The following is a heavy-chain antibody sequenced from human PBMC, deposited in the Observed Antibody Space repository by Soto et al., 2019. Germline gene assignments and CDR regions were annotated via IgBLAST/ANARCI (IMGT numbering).Heavy chain of an antibody. V-gene: IGHV3-9*01. CDR2: ISWNSGSI. CDR3: AKDKAALGGFDY. J-gene: IGHJ4*02. D-gene: IGHD3-16*01. Sequence: EVQLVESGGGLVQPGRSLRLSCAASGFTFDDYAMHWVRQAPGKGLEGVSGISWNSGSIGYADSVKARFTISRDNAKTSLYLQMNSLRAEDTALYYCAKDKAALGGFDYWGQGTLVTVSS. CDR1: GFTFDDYA.